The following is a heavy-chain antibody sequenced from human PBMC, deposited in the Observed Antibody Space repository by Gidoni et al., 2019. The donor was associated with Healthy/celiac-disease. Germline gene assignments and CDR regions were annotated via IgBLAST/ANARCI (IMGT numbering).Heavy chain of an antibody. Sequence: QVQLQESGPGLVKPSQTLSLTCTVSGGSISSGSYYWSWIRQPAGKGLEWIGRIYTSGSTNYNPSLKSRVTISVDTSKNQFSLKLSSVTAADTAVYYCARDLRFGELLSSWFDPWGQGTLVTVSS. J-gene: IGHJ5*02. D-gene: IGHD3-10*01. CDR3: ARDLRFGELLSSWFDP. V-gene: IGHV4-61*02. CDR2: IYTSGST. CDR1: GGSISSGSYY.